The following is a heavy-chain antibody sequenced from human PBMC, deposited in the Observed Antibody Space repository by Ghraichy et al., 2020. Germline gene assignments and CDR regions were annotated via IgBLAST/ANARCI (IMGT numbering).Heavy chain of an antibody. CDR2: IIPILGIA. J-gene: IGHJ4*02. CDR1: GGTFSSYA. D-gene: IGHD1-1*01. V-gene: IGHV1-69*04. Sequence: SVKVSCKASGGTFSSYAISWVRQAPGQGLEWMGRIIPILGIANYAQKFQDRVTITADKSTSTAYMELSSLRSEDTAVYYCARGPPYNWNDVFDYWGQGTLVTVSS. CDR3: ARGPPYNWNDVFDY.